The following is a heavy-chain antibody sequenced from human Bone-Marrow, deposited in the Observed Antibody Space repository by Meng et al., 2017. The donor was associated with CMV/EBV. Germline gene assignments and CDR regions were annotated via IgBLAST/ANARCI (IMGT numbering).Heavy chain of an antibody. CDR1: GFTLSNYW. V-gene: IGHV3-74*01. CDR2: TNSDGSST. J-gene: IGHJ4*02. D-gene: IGHD3-22*01. Sequence: GESLKISCAASGFTLSNYWMHWVRQAPGKGLVWVSRTNSDGSSTSYAASVKGRFTISRDNAKNTLYLQMNSLRAEDTAVYYCARGDDYYDSSGLDCWGQGTRVTVSS. CDR3: ARGDDYYDSSGLDC.